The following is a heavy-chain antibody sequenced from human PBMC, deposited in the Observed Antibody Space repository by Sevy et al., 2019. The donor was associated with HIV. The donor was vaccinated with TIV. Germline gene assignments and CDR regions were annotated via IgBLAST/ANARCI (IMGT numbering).Heavy chain of an antibody. Sequence: GGSLRLSCAASGFTFSNSWMSWVRQAPGKGLEWVGRIKSKTDGGTTDYAAPVKGRFTNSRDDSKNTLYLQMNSLKTEDTAVYYCTTTLNYGDYVDYWGQGTLVTVSS. J-gene: IGHJ4*02. CDR3: TTTLNYGDYVDY. V-gene: IGHV3-15*01. D-gene: IGHD4-17*01. CDR2: IKSKTDGGTT. CDR1: GFTFSNSW.